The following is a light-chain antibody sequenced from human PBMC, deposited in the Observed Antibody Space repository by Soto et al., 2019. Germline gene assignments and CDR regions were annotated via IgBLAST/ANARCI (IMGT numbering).Light chain of an antibody. CDR2: GAS. CDR3: QQYDSSPLT. Sequence: EIVLTQSPGPLSLSPGERATLSCRASQSVSSNYLAWYQQKPGQAPRLLIYGASSRATGIPDRFSGSGSGTDFTLTISRLEPEDFAVYYCQQYDSSPLTFGGGTKVEIK. CDR1: QSVSSNY. J-gene: IGKJ4*01. V-gene: IGKV3-20*01.